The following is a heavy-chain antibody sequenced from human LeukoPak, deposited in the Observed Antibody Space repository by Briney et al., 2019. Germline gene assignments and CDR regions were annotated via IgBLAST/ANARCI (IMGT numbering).Heavy chain of an antibody. J-gene: IGHJ4*02. V-gene: IGHV4-34*01. CDR3: ARGADYYDSSGYYDY. D-gene: IGHD3-22*01. CDR2: INHSGST. CDR1: GGSFSGYY. Sequence: SETLSLTCAVYGGSFSGYYWSWIRQPPGKGLEWIGEINHSGSTNCNPSLKSRVTISVDTSKNQFSLKLSSVTAADTAVYYCARGADYYDSSGYYDYWGQGTLVTVSS.